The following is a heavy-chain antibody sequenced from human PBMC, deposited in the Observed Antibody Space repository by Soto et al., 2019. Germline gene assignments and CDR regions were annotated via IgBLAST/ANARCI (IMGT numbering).Heavy chain of an antibody. D-gene: IGHD1-1*01. Sequence: GGSLRLSCTVSGFAFNNYGINWVRQAPGKGLEWVSSISKSDYTYYSDSVKGRFTISRDNAKNSLYLQMNSLRAEDTAVYYCAREGSLQHLGPWGQGTLVTVSS. CDR2: ISKSDYT. J-gene: IGHJ5*02. V-gene: IGHV3-21*01. CDR1: GFAFNNYG. CDR3: AREGSLQHLGP.